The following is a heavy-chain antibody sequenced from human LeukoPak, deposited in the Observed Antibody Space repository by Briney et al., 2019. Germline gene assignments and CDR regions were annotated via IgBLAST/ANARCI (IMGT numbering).Heavy chain of an antibody. CDR2: VKSRSAGETT. CDR1: GFSISNDW. CDR3: TLIQGWGSGSYYRDF. J-gene: IGHJ4*02. V-gene: IGHV3-15*01. D-gene: IGHD3-10*01. Sequence: SGGSLRLPCAASGFSISNDWMSWVRQAPGKGLEWVARVKSRSAGETTDYAAPVKGRFTISRDDSKNTLYLQMNSLKTEDTAVYYCTLIQGWGSGSYYRDFWGQGTLVTVSS.